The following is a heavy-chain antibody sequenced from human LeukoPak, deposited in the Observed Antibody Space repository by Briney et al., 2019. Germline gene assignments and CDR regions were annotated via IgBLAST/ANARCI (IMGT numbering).Heavy chain of an antibody. CDR3: ARIGAVVVVAAHFDY. CDR1: GGTFSSYA. J-gene: IGHJ4*02. CDR2: ISAYNGNT. Sequence: ASVKVSCKASGGTFSSYAISWVRQAPGQGLEWMGWISAYNGNTNYAQKLQGRVTMTTDTSTSTAYMELRSLRSDDTAVYYCARIGAVVVVAAHFDYWGQGTLVTVSS. V-gene: IGHV1-18*01. D-gene: IGHD2-15*01.